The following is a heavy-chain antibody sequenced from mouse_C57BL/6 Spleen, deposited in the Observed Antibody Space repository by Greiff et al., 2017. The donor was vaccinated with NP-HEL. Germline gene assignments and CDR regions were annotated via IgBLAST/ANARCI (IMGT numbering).Heavy chain of an antibody. Sequence: EVKLMESGGGLVKPGGSLKLSCAASGFTFSSYAMSWVRQTPEKRLEWVATISDGGSYTYSPDNVKGRFTIARDNAKHNLYLQMSHLKSEDTAMYYCARERVGRGYFDVWGTGTTVTVSS. V-gene: IGHV5-4*01. CDR2: ISDGGSYT. D-gene: IGHD4-1*01. CDR1: GFTFSSYA. CDR3: ARERVGRGYFDV. J-gene: IGHJ1*03.